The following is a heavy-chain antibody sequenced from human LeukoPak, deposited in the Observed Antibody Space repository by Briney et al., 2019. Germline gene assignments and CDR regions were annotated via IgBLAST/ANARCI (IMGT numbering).Heavy chain of an antibody. V-gene: IGHV3-33*01. CDR3: AREVYSSGWYTVYYFDY. D-gene: IGHD6-19*01. Sequence: PGRSLRLSCAASGFTFSSYGMHWVRQAPGKGLEWVAVIWYDGSKKYYADSVKGRFTISRDNSKNTLCLQMNSLRAEDTAVYYCAREVYSSGWYTVYYFDYWGQGTLVTVSS. CDR2: IWYDGSKK. J-gene: IGHJ4*02. CDR1: GFTFSSYG.